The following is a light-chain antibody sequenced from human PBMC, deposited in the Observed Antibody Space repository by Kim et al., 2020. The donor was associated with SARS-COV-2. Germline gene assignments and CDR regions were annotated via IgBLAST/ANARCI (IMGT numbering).Light chain of an antibody. V-gene: IGKV1-5*01. CDR2: DAS. CDR1: QSISTW. Sequence: DIQMTQSPSTLSASVGDRVTIACRASQSISTWLAWYHHKPGNAPKLLIYDASILESGIPSRFSGSGSGTEFTLSISSLQPGDFATYYCQQYSSYSASFGQGTKLEI. CDR3: QQYSSYSAS. J-gene: IGKJ2*01.